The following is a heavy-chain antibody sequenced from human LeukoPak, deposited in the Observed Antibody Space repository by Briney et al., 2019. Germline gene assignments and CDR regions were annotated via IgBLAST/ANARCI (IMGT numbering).Heavy chain of an antibody. Sequence: GASVKVSCKASGYSFTSYDINWVRQATRQGLEWMGWINPNSGNTGYAQKSQGRVTITRNTSISTAYMELSSLRSEETAVYYCAREPSALGYCSSTRCPRWFDPWGQGTLVTVSS. V-gene: IGHV1-8*03. CDR1: GYSFTSYD. D-gene: IGHD2-2*01. CDR2: INPNSGNT. CDR3: AREPSALGYCSSTRCPRWFDP. J-gene: IGHJ5*02.